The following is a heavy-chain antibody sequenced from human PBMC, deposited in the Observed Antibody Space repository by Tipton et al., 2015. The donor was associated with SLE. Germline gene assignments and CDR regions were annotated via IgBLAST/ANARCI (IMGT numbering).Heavy chain of an antibody. Sequence: TLSLTCTVSGGSISGYYWSWIRQPPGKGLEWIGYIYYTGSTNYNPSLKSRVTISVDTSKNQFSLKLTSVTAADTAVYYCARKVNGQRWLQWGAFDIWGQGTMVTVSS. V-gene: IGHV4-59*01. CDR3: ARKVNGQRWLQWGAFDI. CDR2: IYYTGST. CDR1: GGSISGYY. D-gene: IGHD5-24*01. J-gene: IGHJ3*02.